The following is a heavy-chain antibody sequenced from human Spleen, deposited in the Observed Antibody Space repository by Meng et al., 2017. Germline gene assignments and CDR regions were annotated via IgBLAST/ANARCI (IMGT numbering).Heavy chain of an antibody. CDR2: IYYSGRT. D-gene: IGHD3-22*01. V-gene: IGHV4-61*03. Sequence: GSLRLSCTVSGGSISSSSYYWSWIRQPPGKGLEWIGHIYYSGRTNYTPSLKSRVTLSVDTSKNHFSLKLSSVTAADTAVYYCARARDYYDGSGYPDALDIWGQGTTVTVSS. CDR3: ARARDYYDGSGYPDALDI. J-gene: IGHJ3*02. CDR1: GGSISSSSYY.